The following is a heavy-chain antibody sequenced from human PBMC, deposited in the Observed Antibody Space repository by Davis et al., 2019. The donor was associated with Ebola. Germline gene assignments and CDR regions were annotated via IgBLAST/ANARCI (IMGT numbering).Heavy chain of an antibody. Sequence: GESLKISCEASGYKFTIYWIGWVRQMPGKGLEWMGRIDPSDSYTNYSPSFQGQVTISADKSISTAYLQWSSLKASDTAMYYCARRITMVRGVIDLFDYWGQGTLVTVSS. D-gene: IGHD3-10*01. CDR1: GYKFTIYW. J-gene: IGHJ4*02. CDR3: ARRITMVRGVIDLFDY. CDR2: IDPSDSYT. V-gene: IGHV5-10-1*04.